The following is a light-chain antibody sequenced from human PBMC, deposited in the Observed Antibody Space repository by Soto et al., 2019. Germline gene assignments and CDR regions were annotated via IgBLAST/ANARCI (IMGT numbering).Light chain of an antibody. CDR1: QSVSSY. V-gene: IGKV3-11*01. J-gene: IGKJ5*01. CDR3: QQRSNRPIT. Sequence: EIVLTQSPATLSLSPGERATLSCRASQSVSSYLVWYQRKPGQAPRLLIYDASNRATGIPARCSGSGSGPDLPLTSSSLEPEDFAVYYWQQRSNRPITFGQGTRLEIK. CDR2: DAS.